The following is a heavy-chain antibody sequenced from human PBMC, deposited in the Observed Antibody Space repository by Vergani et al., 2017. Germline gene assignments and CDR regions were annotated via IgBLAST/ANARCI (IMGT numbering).Heavy chain of an antibody. CDR2: IRADTGDT. D-gene: IGHD3-10*01. Sequence: QVQLVQSGPEVKRPGASVKVSCKTSGYTFFNYGVNWIRRAPGQGFEWLGWIRADTGDTKYSERLQDRVTLTTDSSTNTAYMELRSLKSDDTAVYYCARDGTYYYGSGSFYLFDYWGQGTLATVSS. V-gene: IGHV1-18*04. CDR3: ARDGTYYYGSGSFYLFDY. J-gene: IGHJ4*02. CDR1: GYTFFNYG.